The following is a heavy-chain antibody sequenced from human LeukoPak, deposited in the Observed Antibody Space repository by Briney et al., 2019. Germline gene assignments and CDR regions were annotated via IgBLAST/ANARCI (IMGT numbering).Heavy chain of an antibody. D-gene: IGHD5-18*01. CDR3: ARDTAIVTYWFDP. J-gene: IGHJ5*02. V-gene: IGHV1-2*02. CDR1: GYTFTGYH. Sequence: ASVKVSCKASGYTFTGYHMHWVRQAPGQGLEWMGWINPNSGGTNYAQKFQGRVTMTRDTSISTAYMELSRLRSDDTAVYYCARDTAIVTYWFDPWGQGTLVTVSS. CDR2: INPNSGGT.